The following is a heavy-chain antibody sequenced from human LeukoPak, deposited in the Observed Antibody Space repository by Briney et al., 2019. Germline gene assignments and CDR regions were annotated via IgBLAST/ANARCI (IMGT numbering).Heavy chain of an antibody. D-gene: IGHD4-11*01. V-gene: IGHV4-4*07. CDR1: GGSISSYY. CDR2: FYTGGST. J-gene: IGHJ5*02. CDR3: ASSTATTFLS. Sequence: SETLSLTCTVSGGSISSYYWNWIRQSAGRGLEWIGRFYTGGSTNYNPSLKSRVTISVDTSKNQFSLKLSTVTAADTAVYYCASSTATTFLSWGQGTLVTVSS.